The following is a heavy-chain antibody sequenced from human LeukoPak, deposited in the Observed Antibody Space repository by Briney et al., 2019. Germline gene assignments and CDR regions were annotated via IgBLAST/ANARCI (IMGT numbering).Heavy chain of an antibody. CDR2: ISGSGDTI. D-gene: IGHD3-22*01. V-gene: IGHV3-23*01. CDR3: AKDSLPYYYDSSGYYYVYSNY. J-gene: IGHJ4*02. CDR1: GFTFSSYA. Sequence: EGSLRLSCAVSGFTFSSYAMTWVRQAPGKGLEWVSAISGSGDTIYYADSVKGRFTISRDNSKNTLYLQMNSLRAEDTAVYYCAKDSLPYYYDSSGYYYVYSNYWGQGTLVTVSS.